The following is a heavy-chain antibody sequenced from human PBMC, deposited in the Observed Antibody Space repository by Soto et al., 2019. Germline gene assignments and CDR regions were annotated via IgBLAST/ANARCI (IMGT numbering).Heavy chain of an antibody. CDR3: ARPLGQLLFYYYYYYMDV. CDR1: GFTFSTYW. J-gene: IGHJ6*03. Sequence: GGSLRLSCAASGFTFSTYWMSWVRQTPGKGLEWVANINEDGSERYYVDSVKGRFTISRDNAKNSLYLQMNSLRAEDTAVYYCARPLGQLLFYYYYYYMDVWGKGTTVTVSS. D-gene: IGHD2-2*01. CDR2: INEDGSER. V-gene: IGHV3-7*05.